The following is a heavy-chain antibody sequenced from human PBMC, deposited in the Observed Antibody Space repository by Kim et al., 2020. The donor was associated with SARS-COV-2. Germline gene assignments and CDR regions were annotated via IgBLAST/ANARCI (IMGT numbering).Heavy chain of an antibody. CDR2: INPDSGGT. CDR1: GYTFTGYY. J-gene: IGHJ4*02. D-gene: IGHD3-22*01. V-gene: IGHV1-2*02. CDR3: ARRSQYYDSTGYYYLELDY. Sequence: ASVKVSCKASGYTFTGYYMHWVRQAPGQGLEWMGWINPDSGGTNYAQKYQGRVTMTRDTSISTAYMELRRLRSDDTAVYYCARRSQYYDSTGYYYLELDYWGQGTLVTVSS.